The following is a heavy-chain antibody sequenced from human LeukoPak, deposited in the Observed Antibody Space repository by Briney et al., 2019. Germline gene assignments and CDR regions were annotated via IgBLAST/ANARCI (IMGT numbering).Heavy chain of an antibody. CDR2: IYYSGST. V-gene: IGHV4-39*01. J-gene: IGHJ4*02. CDR1: GGSISSRSYY. D-gene: IGHD3-16*02. CDR3: ARLTLYQGYYFDY. Sequence: SETLSLTCTVSGGSISSRSYYWGWIRQPPGTGLEWIGSIYYSGSTYYNPSLKSRVTISVDTSKNQFSLKLSSVTAADTAVYYCARLTLYQGYYFDYWGQGALVTVSS.